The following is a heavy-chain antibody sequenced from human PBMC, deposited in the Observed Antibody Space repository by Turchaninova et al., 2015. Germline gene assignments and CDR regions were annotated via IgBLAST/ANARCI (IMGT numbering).Heavy chain of an antibody. V-gene: IGHV6-1*01. J-gene: IGHJ4*02. CDR3: ARGGTYFQGFEF. CDR1: GDSVSSSSAA. D-gene: IGHD1-26*01. CDR2: TYYRSRWYN. Sequence: GDSVSSSSAAWNWIRQSPSKGLEWLGRTYYRSRWYNDYALSVKSRITINSDTSENQFSLRLNSVTHEDTAVYYCARGGTYFQGFEFWGQGALVTVSS.